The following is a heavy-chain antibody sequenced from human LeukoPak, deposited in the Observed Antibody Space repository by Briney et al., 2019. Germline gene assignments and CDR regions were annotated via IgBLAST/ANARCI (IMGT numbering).Heavy chain of an antibody. Sequence: GGSLRLSCAASGFTFSDYYMSWIRQAPGKGLEWVSYISSSGSTIYYADSVKGRFTISRDNAKNSLYLQMNSLRAEDTALYYCAKDSHYDILTGYSDYWGQGTLVTVSS. D-gene: IGHD3-9*01. CDR1: GFTFSDYY. CDR3: AKDSHYDILTGYSDY. V-gene: IGHV3-11*01. CDR2: ISSSGSTI. J-gene: IGHJ4*02.